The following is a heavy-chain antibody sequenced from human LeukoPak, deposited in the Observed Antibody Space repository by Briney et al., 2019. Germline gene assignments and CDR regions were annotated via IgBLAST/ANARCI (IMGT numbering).Heavy chain of an antibody. CDR2: IWSDGSKE. D-gene: IGHD3-16*01. V-gene: IGHV3-33*01. CDR1: GFTFSSYG. CDR3: ARLWGGNGYSGGSLNL. Sequence: PGGSLRLSCAASGFTFSSYGMHWVRQAPGKGLEWVAVIWSDGSKEFYTDSVKGRFTISKDNSNNMVFLQMDRLRAEDTAVYYCARLWGGNGYSGGSLNLWGQGTLVTVSS. J-gene: IGHJ5*02.